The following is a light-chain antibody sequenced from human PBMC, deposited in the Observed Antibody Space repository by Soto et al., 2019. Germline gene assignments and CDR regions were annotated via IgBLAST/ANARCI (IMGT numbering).Light chain of an antibody. CDR3: QSYDSSLSGSV. CDR2: GNS. CDR1: NSNIGAGYD. J-gene: IGLJ1*01. Sequence: QDVLTQPPSVSGAPGQMVTISCTGSNSNIGAGYDVHWYQQLPGTAPKLLIYGNSNRPSGVPDRFSGSKSVTSASLAITGLQAEDEADYYCQSYDSSLSGSVFGTGTKLTVL. V-gene: IGLV1-40*01.